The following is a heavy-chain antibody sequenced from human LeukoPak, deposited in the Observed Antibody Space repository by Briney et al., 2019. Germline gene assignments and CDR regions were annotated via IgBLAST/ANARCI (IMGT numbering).Heavy chain of an antibody. CDR1: GYTFTSYH. V-gene: IGHV1-8*03. CDR2: MNPNSGST. J-gene: IGHJ2*01. D-gene: IGHD7-27*01. CDR3: ARAPNWGATDWYFDL. Sequence: ASVKVSCKASGYTFTSYHINWVRQATGQGLEWMGWMNPNSGSTGYAQKFQGRVTITRHTSISTAYMELSSLRSEDTAVYYCARAPNWGATDWYFDLWGRGTLVTVSS.